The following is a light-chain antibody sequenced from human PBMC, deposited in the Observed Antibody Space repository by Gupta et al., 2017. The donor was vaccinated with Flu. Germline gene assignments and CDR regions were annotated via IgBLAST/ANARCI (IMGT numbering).Light chain of an antibody. CDR1: QSVSSY. CDR3: QQRSNWPPRIT. V-gene: IGKV3-11*01. J-gene: IGKJ3*01. CDR2: DAS. Sequence: EIVLTQSLATLSLSPGERATLSCRASQSVSSYLAWYQQKPGQAPRLLIYDASNRATGIPARFRGSGSGTDFTLTISSLEPEDFAVYYCQQRSNWPPRITFGPGTKVDIK.